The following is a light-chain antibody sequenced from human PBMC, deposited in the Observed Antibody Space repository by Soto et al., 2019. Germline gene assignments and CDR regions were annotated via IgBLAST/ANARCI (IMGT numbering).Light chain of an antibody. CDR1: QSASNF. CDR2: YIS. V-gene: IGKV3D-15*01. CDR3: QHHNQWPST. J-gene: IGKJ5*01. Sequence: EIVLTQSPATLSVSPGETASLSCRASQSASNFLAWYQQKPGQAPRLLIYYISTRATGIPARFSGSGSGTEFTLTINSLQSEDSAVYYCQHHNQWPSTFGQGTRLDIK.